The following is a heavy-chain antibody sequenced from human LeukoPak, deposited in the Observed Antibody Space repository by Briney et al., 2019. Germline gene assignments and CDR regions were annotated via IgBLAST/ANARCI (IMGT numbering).Heavy chain of an antibody. V-gene: IGHV4-38-2*02. CDR3: ARDERGSGCFDY. CDR2: VYYSGST. CDR1: GYSISSGCY. Sequence: PSETLSLTCTVSGYSISSGCYWGWIRQPPGKGLQWIGSVYYSGSTYYNPSLKSRVTISLDTSKNEFSLKLSSVTAADTAVYYCARDERGSGCFDYWGQGSLVTVSS. D-gene: IGHD1-26*01. J-gene: IGHJ4*02.